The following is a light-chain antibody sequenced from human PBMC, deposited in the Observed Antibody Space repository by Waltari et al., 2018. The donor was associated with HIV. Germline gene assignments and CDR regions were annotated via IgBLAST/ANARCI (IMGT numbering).Light chain of an antibody. CDR1: NIGSKS. CDR2: DDS. Sequence: SYVLTQPPSLSVAPGQTARITCARNNIGSKSVHWYQQKPGQAPVLVVYDDSDRPSGIPERFSGSNSGNTATLTITRVDAGDEADYYCQVWDSSSDHPQVVFGGETKLTVL. V-gene: IGLV3-21*02. CDR3: QVWDSSSDHPQVV. J-gene: IGLJ2*01.